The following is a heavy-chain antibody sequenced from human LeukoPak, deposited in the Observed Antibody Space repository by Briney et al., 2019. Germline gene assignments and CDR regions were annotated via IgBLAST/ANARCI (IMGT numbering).Heavy chain of an antibody. V-gene: IGHV3-66*01. Sequence: GGSLRLSCAASGFTVSSNYMSWVRQAPGKGLEWVSVIYSGGSTYYADSVKGRFTISRDNSKNTLYLQMNSLRAEDTAVYYCARSVLWSGESPGVDYFDYWGQGTLVTVSS. CDR2: IYSGGST. D-gene: IGHD3-10*01. CDR3: ARSVLWSGESPGVDYFDY. CDR1: GFTVSSNY. J-gene: IGHJ4*02.